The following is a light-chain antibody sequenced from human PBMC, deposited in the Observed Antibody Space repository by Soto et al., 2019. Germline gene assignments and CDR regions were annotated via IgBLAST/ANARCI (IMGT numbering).Light chain of an antibody. CDR1: QSVSSSY. J-gene: IGKJ1*01. CDR3: QQYCSARWT. CDR2: GAS. V-gene: IGKV3-20*01. Sequence: EIVLTQSPGTLSLSPGERATLSCRASQSVSSSYLAWYQQNRGQAPRLLIYGASSRAPGIPDRFGGSGSGTDVTLTISRLEPEDFAVYYCQQYCSARWTFGQGTKVEIK.